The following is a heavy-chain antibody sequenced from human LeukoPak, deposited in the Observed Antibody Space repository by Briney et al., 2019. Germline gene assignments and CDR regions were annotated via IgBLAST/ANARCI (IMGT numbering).Heavy chain of an antibody. CDR2: ISGSGGSI. J-gene: IGHJ4*02. CDR3: ARVLWNGDYPRFDY. V-gene: IGHV3-23*01. Sequence: GGSLRLSCAASGFTFSSQAMSWVRQAPGKGLEWVSTISGSGGSIYKADSVQGRFTISKDNSKNTLYLQMNSLRAEDTAVYYCARVLWNGDYPRFDYWGQGTLVTVSS. CDR1: GFTFSSQA. D-gene: IGHD4-17*01.